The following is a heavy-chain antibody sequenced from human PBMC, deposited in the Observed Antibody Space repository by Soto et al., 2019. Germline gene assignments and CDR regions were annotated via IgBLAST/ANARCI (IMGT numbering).Heavy chain of an antibody. Sequence: GGSLRLSCAASGFTFSSYGMHWVRQAPGKGPEWVAVIWYDGSNKYYADSVKGRFTISRDNSKNTLYLQMNSLRAEDTAVYYCASSYSSGCFDYWGQGTLVTVSS. V-gene: IGHV3-33*01. J-gene: IGHJ4*02. CDR2: IWYDGSNK. D-gene: IGHD6-19*01. CDR1: GFTFSSYG. CDR3: ASSYSSGCFDY.